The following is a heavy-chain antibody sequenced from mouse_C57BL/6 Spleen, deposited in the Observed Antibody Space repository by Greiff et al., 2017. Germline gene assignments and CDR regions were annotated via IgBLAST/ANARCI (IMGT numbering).Heavy chain of an antibody. V-gene: IGHV1-52*01. CDR2: IDPSDSET. Sequence: VKLQQPGAELVRPGSSVKLSCKASGYTFTSYWMHWVKQRPIQGLEWIGNIDPSDSETHYNQKFKDKATLTVDKSSSTAYMQLSSLTSEDSAVYYCARTYGSSYEGYAMDYWGQGTSVTVSS. D-gene: IGHD1-1*01. CDR1: GYTFTSYW. CDR3: ARTYGSSYEGYAMDY. J-gene: IGHJ4*01.